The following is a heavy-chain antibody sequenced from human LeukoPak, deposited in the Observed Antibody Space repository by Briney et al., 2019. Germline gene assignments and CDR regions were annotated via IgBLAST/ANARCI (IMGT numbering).Heavy chain of an antibody. D-gene: IGHD3-16*01. CDR2: TYYRSKWYN. CDR3: ARADTSAFDY. J-gene: IGHJ4*02. CDR1: GDSVSSNSAS. Sequence: SQTLSLTCAISGDSVSSNSASWNWIRQSPSRGLEWLGKTYYRSKWYNDFAVSVKSRITINPDTSKNQFSLQLNSVTPEDTAVYYYARADTSAFDYWGQGTLVTVSS. V-gene: IGHV6-1*01.